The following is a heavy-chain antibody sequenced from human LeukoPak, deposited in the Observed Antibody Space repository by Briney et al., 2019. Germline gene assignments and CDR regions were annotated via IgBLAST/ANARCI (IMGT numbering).Heavy chain of an antibody. Sequence: SGTLSLTCTVSGGSISSGGYYWSWIRQHPGKGLEWIGYIYYSGSTYYNPSLKSRVTISVDTSKNQFSLKLSSVTAADTAVYYCARERGYGDYPELYFDYWGQGTLVTVSS. CDR1: GGSISSGGYY. CDR2: IYYSGST. J-gene: IGHJ4*02. D-gene: IGHD5-12*01. V-gene: IGHV4-31*03. CDR3: ARERGYGDYPELYFDY.